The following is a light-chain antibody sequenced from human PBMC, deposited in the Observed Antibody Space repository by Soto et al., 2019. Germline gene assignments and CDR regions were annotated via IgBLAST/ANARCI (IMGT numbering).Light chain of an antibody. CDR1: SSDVGAYNS. V-gene: IGLV2-14*01. J-gene: IGLJ1*01. Sequence: SALTQPASVSGSPGQSIAISCTGTSSDVGAYNSVSWHQQYPGKAPKLMIHDVSNRPSGVSDRFSGSKSGNTASLTISGLQAEDEADYYCSSYTSSSSYVFGSGTKVTVL. CDR3: SSYTSSSSYV. CDR2: DVS.